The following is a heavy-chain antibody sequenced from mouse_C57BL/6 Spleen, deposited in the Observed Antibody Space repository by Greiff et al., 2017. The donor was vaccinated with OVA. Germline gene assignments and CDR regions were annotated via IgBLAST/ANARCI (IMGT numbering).Heavy chain of an antibody. D-gene: IGHD4-1*01. Sequence: VQLKESGPELVKPGASVKIPCKASGYTFTDYNMDWVKQSHGKSLEWIGDINPNNGGTIYNQKFKGKATLTVDKSSSTAYMELRSLTSEDTAVYYCARRVGPYAMDYWGQGTSVTVSS. V-gene: IGHV1-18*01. CDR1: GYTFTDYN. CDR3: ARRVGPYAMDY. CDR2: INPNNGGT. J-gene: IGHJ4*01.